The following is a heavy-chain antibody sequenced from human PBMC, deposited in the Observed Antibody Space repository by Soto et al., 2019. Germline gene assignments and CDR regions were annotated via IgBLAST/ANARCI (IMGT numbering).Heavy chain of an antibody. V-gene: IGHV3-15*01. J-gene: IGHJ4*02. CDR1: GFTFSNAW. CDR2: IKSKTDGGTT. CDR3: TTTLGIAVAGLDY. D-gene: IGHD6-19*01. Sequence: PGGSLRLSCAASGFTFSNAWMSWVRQAPGKGLEWVGRIKSKTDGGTTDYAAPVKGRFTISRDDSKNTLYLQMNSLKTEDTAVYYCTTTLGIAVAGLDYWGQGTLVTVSS.